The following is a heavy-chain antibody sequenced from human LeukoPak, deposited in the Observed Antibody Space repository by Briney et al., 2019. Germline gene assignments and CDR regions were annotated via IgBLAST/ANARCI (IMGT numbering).Heavy chain of an antibody. D-gene: IGHD6-19*01. J-gene: IGHJ4*02. CDR2: ISGSGGST. CDR3: AKSGSGWSLLDY. Sequence: GGSLRLSCAASGFTFSSYAMSWVRQAPGKGLEWVSAISGSGGSTYYADSVKGRFTISRNNSKNTLYLQMNSLRAEDTAVYYCAKSGSGWSLLDYWGQGTLVTVSS. CDR1: GFTFSSYA. V-gene: IGHV3-23*01.